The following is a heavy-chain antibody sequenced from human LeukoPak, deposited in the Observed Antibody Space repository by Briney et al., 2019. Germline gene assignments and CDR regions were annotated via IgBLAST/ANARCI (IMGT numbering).Heavy chain of an antibody. CDR1: GFTISSYG. CDR3: AKGEIYYYGMDV. CDR2: ISYGGSSK. V-gene: IGHV3-30*18. J-gene: IGHJ6*02. Sequence: VQPGRSLRLSCGASGFTISSYGMHWVRQAPGKGLEWVAVISYGGSSKYCADSVKGRFTISRDNSKNTLYLQMNSLRAEDTAVYYCAKGEIYYYGMDVWGQGTTVTVSS.